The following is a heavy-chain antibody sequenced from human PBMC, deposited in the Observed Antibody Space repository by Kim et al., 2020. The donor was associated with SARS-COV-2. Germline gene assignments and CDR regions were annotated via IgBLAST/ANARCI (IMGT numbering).Heavy chain of an antibody. CDR1: GYTFTRYY. Sequence: ASVKVSCKASGYTFTRYYMNWVRQATGQGLEWMGWINPDGGNTGYAQKFQGRVTMTRTTSISTAYMELSSLRSEDTAVYYCARVCTLRRGSGSYGYYYYGTDAWGQGTTVTVSP. CDR2: INPDGGNT. V-gene: IGHV1-8*01. D-gene: IGHD3-10*01. CDR3: ARVCTLRRGSGSYGYYYYGTDA. J-gene: IGHJ6*01.